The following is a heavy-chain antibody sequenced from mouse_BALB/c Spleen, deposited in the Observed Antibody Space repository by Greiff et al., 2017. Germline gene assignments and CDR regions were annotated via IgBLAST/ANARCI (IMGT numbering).Heavy chain of an antibody. CDR1: GYTFTDYN. CDR3: ARGGGYGYDVDFDV. D-gene: IGHD2-2*01. CDR2: IYPYNGGT. Sequence: EVQLQQSGPELVKPGASVKISCKASGYTFTDYNMHWVKQSHGKSLEWIGYIYPYNGGTGYNQKFKSKATLTVDNSSSTAYMELRSLTSEDSAVYYCARGGGYGYDVDFDVWGAGTTVTVSS. J-gene: IGHJ1*01. V-gene: IGHV1S29*02.